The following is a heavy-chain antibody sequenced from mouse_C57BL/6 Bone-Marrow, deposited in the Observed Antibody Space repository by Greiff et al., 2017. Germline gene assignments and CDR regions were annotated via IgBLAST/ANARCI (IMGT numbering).Heavy chain of an antibody. CDR3: ARAGFGYGSSYGWFAY. J-gene: IGHJ3*01. Sequence: QVQLQQPGAELVKPGASVKLSCKASGYTFTSYWMHWVKQRPGRGLEWIGRIDANSGGTKYNEKFKSKATLTVDKPSSTAYMQLSSLTSEDSAVYYCARAGFGYGSSYGWFAYWGQGTLVTVSA. CDR2: IDANSGGT. V-gene: IGHV1-72*01. D-gene: IGHD1-1*01. CDR1: GYTFTSYW.